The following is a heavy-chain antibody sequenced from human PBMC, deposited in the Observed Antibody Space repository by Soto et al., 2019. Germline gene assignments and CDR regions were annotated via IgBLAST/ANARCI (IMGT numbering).Heavy chain of an antibody. J-gene: IGHJ6*03. Sequence: EVQLVESGGGLVQPGRSLRLSCAASGFTFDDYAMHWVRQAPGKGLEWVSGISWNSGSIGYADSVKGRFTISRDNAKNSLYLLMNSLRAEDTALYYCAKDTSPSYYYYYMDVWGKGTTVTVSS. V-gene: IGHV3-9*01. CDR3: AKDTSPSYYYYYMDV. CDR2: ISWNSGSI. CDR1: GFTFDDYA.